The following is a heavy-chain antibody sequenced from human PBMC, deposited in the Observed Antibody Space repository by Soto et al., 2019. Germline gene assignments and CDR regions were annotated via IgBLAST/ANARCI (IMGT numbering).Heavy chain of an antibody. D-gene: IGHD7-27*01. CDR3: ARRWGYSFDY. J-gene: IGHJ4*02. CDR1: GGSISSYY. V-gene: IGHV4-39*01. CDR2: IYYSGST. Sequence: SETLSLTCTVSGGSISSYYWGWIRRPPGKGLEWIGSIYYSGSTYYNPSLKSRVTISVDTSKNQFSLKLSSVTAADTAVYYCARRWGYSFDYWGQGPLVT.